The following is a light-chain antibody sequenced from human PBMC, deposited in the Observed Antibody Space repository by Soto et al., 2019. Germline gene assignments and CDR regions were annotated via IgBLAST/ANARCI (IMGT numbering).Light chain of an antibody. Sequence: QSALTQPASVSGSPGQSITISCTGTSSDVGSYNVVSWYQQHPGKAPKLMIFEASKRPSGVSNRFSGSKSGYTASLTISGLQAEDGADYYCCSYAGSRIWVFGGWNKLTVL. CDR1: SSDVGSYNV. J-gene: IGLJ3*02. CDR3: CSYAGSRIWV. CDR2: EAS. V-gene: IGLV2-23*01.